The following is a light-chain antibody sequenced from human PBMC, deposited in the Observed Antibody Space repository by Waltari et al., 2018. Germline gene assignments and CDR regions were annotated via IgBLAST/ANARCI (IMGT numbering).Light chain of an antibody. CDR1: QSVSSN. CDR3: QQYNNWPIFT. CDR2: GAS. V-gene: IGKV3-15*01. J-gene: IGKJ3*01. Sequence: EIVMTQSPATLSVSPGERATLTCSASQSVSSNSTWYQQKPGRAPRLLIYGASTRATGIPARFSGSGSGTEFTLTISSLQSEDFAVYYCQQYNNWPIFTFGPGTKVDIK.